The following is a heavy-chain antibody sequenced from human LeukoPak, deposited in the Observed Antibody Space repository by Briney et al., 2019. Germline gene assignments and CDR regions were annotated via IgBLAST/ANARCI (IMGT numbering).Heavy chain of an antibody. CDR1: GGTFSSYA. Sequence: SVKVSCKASGGTFSSYAISWLRQAPGQGLEWMGGIIPIFGTANYAQKFQGRVTITADESTSTAYMELSSLRSEDTAVYYCARAPPGDTAKWIDAFDLWGQGTMVTVSS. CDR3: ARAPPGDTAKWIDAFDL. D-gene: IGHD5-18*01. J-gene: IGHJ3*01. V-gene: IGHV1-69*01. CDR2: IIPIFGTA.